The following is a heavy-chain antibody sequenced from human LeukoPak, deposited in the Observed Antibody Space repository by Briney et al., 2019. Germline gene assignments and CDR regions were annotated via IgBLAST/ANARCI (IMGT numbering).Heavy chain of an antibody. CDR1: GFTFSDCY. V-gene: IGHV3-11*01. CDR3: ARNPRWFGEVDY. J-gene: IGHJ4*02. D-gene: IGHD3-10*01. Sequence: GGSLRLSCAASGFTFSDCYMSWIRQAPGKGLEGVSYISSSGSTIYYADSVKGRFAISRDNAKNSLYLQMNSLRVEDTAVYYCARNPRWFGEVDYWGQGTLVTVSS. CDR2: ISSSGSTI.